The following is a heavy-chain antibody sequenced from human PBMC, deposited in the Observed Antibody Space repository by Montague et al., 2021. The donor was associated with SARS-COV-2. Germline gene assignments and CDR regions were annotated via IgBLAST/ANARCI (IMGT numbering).Heavy chain of an antibody. CDR3: ARAVIYGGYAFAYIDF. Sequence: TLSLTCTVSGGSISSDSYYWSWIRQPAGKGLEGIGRVYTTGSTNYNPSLKSRVTISGDTSRIQFSLRLTSVTAADTAMYYCARAVIYGGYAFAYIDFWGQGITVTVSS. D-gene: IGHD5-12*01. J-gene: IGHJ6*02. V-gene: IGHV4-61*02. CDR2: VYTTGST. CDR1: GGSISSDSYY.